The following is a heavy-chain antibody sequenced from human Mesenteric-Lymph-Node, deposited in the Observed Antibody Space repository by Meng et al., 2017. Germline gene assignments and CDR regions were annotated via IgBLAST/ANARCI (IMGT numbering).Heavy chain of an antibody. V-gene: IGHV1-8*03. CDR1: GYTFTSYD. Sequence: ASVKVSCKASGYTFTSYDINWVRQATGQGLEWMGWMNPNSGNTGYAQKFQGRVTITRNTSISTAYMELSSLRSEDTAVYYCARRIRGYSGSYSVGNNWFDPWGQGTLVTVSS. J-gene: IGHJ5*02. CDR3: ARRIRGYSGSYSVGNNWFDP. CDR2: MNPNSGNT. D-gene: IGHD1-26*01.